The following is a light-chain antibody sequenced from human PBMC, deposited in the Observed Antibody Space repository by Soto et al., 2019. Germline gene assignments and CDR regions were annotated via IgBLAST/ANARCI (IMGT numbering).Light chain of an antibody. CDR2: GAS. CDR3: QHYNNWPLT. CDR1: QSVSSN. Sequence: EIVMTQSPATLSVSPGERATLSCRANQSVSSNLAWYKQKPGQAPRLLIYGASTRATGIPARFSGSGSGTEFTLTISSLQSEDFAIYYCQHYNNWPLTFGGGTKVDIK. J-gene: IGKJ4*01. V-gene: IGKV3-15*01.